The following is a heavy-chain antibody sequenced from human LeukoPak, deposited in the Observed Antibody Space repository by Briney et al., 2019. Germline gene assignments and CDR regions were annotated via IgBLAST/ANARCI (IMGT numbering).Heavy chain of an antibody. CDR3: ARDLMRTDYYGSSGYYYLY. D-gene: IGHD3-22*01. V-gene: IGHV3-53*05. J-gene: IGHJ4*02. CDR2: IYSGGST. Sequence: GGSLRLSCAASGFTVSSNYMSWVRQAPGKGLEWVSVIYSGGSTYYADSVKGRFTISRDNSKDTLYLQMNSLRAEDTAVYYCARDLMRTDYYGSSGYYYLYWGQGTLVTVSS. CDR1: GFTVSSNY.